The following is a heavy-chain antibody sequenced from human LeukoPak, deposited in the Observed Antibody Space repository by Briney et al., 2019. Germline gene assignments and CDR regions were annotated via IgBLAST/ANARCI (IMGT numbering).Heavy chain of an antibody. V-gene: IGHV1-2*04. CDR3: TTSEDIIVVGASTGFDY. CDR2: INPNSGGT. Sequence: GASVKVSCKASGYTFTGYYMHWVRQAPGQGLEWMGWINPNSGGTNYAQKFQGWVTMTRDTSISTAYMELSRLRSDDTAVYYCTTSEDIIVVGASTGFDYWGQGTLVTVSS. D-gene: IGHD2-15*01. J-gene: IGHJ4*02. CDR1: GYTFTGYY.